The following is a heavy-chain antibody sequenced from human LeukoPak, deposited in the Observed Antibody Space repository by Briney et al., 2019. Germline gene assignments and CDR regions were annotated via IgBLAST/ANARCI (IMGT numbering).Heavy chain of an antibody. D-gene: IGHD3-22*01. V-gene: IGHV1-18*01. Sequence: ASVKVSCKASGYTFTSYGISWVRQAPGQGLEWMGWISAYNGNTNYAQKLQGRVTMTTDTSTSTAYMELRSLRSEDTAVYYCARAGGDYYDSSGYYYTPSPGENAFDIWGQGTMVTVSS. CDR3: ARAGGDYYDSSGYYYTPSPGENAFDI. J-gene: IGHJ3*02. CDR2: ISAYNGNT. CDR1: GYTFTSYG.